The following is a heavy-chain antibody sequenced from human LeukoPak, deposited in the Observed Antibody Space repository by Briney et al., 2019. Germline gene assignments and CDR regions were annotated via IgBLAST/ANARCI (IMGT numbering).Heavy chain of an antibody. CDR2: INTDGSHT. J-gene: IGHJ4*02. CDR3: ARIKVGATGIDY. D-gene: IGHD1-26*01. CDR1: GFTFSSYW. Sequence: GGSLRLSCVASGFTFSSYWMHWVRQDPRKGLVWVSRINTDGSHTDYADSVKGRFTISRDNAQNTLYLQMNSLRAEDTAVYYCARIKVGATGIDYWGQGTLVTVSS. V-gene: IGHV3-74*01.